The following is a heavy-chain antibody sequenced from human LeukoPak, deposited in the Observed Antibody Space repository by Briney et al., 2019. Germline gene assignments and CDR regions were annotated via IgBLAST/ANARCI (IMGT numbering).Heavy chain of an antibody. V-gene: IGHV3-7*01. CDR2: IKQDGSEK. D-gene: IGHD6-19*01. CDR3: ARGKSSGRKNWFDP. CDR1: GFTFSSYG. Sequence: GGSLRLSCAASGFTFSSYGMSWVRQAPGKGLEWVANIKQDGSEKYSVGSVKGRFTISRDNAKNSLYLQMNSLRAEDTAVYYCARGKSSGRKNWFDPWGQGTLVTVSS. J-gene: IGHJ5*02.